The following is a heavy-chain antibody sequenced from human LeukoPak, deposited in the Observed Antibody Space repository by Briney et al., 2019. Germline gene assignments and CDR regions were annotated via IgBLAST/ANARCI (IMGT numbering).Heavy chain of an antibody. D-gene: IGHD2-2*01. Sequence: GGTLRLSCAASGFPFSSHGMSWVRQAPGTGLEWVSGIFGGGGSTYYADSVKGRFTISGDNSRNTLFLQMNSLRAEDTAVYYCAHGAMYQLDYWGQGTLVTVSS. J-gene: IGHJ4*02. CDR3: AHGAMYQLDY. CDR1: GFPFSSHG. V-gene: IGHV3-23*01. CDR2: IFGGGGST.